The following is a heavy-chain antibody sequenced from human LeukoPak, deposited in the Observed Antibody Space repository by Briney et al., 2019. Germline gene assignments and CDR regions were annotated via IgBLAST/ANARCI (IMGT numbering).Heavy chain of an antibody. J-gene: IGHJ4*02. CDR2: INPNSGGT. CDR3: ARGYYDYSNYEFDY. CDR1: GYTFTGYY. Sequence: ASVKVSCKASGYTFTGYYMHWVRQAPGQGLEWMGRINPNSGGTNYAQKFQGRVTMTRDTSISTAYMELSRLRSDAKAVYYCARGYYDYSNYEFDYWGQGTLVTVSS. V-gene: IGHV1-2*06. D-gene: IGHD4-11*01.